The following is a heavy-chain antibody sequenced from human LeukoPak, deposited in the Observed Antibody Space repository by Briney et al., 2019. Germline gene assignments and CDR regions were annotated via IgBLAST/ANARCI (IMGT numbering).Heavy chain of an antibody. CDR2: ISYDGSNK. CDR3: AKDPGDYGVGSYYSTRYYYYGMDV. V-gene: IGHV3-30*18. J-gene: IGHJ6*04. Sequence: GGSLRLSCAASGFTFSSSGMHWVRQAPGKGLEWVAVISYDGSNKYYADSVKGRFTISRDNSKNTLYLQMNSLKAEDTAVYYCAKDPGDYGVGSYYSTRYYYYGMDVWGKGTTVTVSS. D-gene: IGHD3-10*01. CDR1: GFTFSSSG.